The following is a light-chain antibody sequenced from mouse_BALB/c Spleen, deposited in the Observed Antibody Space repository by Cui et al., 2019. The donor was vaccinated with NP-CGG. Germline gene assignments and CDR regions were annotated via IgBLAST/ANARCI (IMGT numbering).Light chain of an antibody. J-gene: IGLJ1*01. CDR3: ALWYSNHWV. CDR2: GTN. CDR1: TGAVTTGNY. V-gene: IGLV1*01. Sequence: QAVVTQESALTTSPGETVTLTCRSSTGAVTTGNYATWVQEKPDHLFTGLIGGTNNRPPGVPARFSGSLIGDKAALTITGAQTEDETIYFCALWYSNHWVFGGGTKLTVL.